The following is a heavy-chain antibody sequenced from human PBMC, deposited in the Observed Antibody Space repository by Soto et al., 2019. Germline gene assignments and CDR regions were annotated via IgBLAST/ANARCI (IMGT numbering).Heavy chain of an antibody. Sequence: SVKVSCKASGDTLSNTAFSWVRQAPGQGLEWMGGIVPVFGMVNYAHNFQGRVMITADESMGTTYLELSSLRSEDTAVYYCARGGYYDILTGYYNYYYGMDVWGQGTTVTVSS. J-gene: IGHJ6*02. CDR2: IVPVFGMV. D-gene: IGHD3-9*01. V-gene: IGHV1-69*13. CDR3: ARGGYYDILTGYYNYYYGMDV. CDR1: GDTLSNTA.